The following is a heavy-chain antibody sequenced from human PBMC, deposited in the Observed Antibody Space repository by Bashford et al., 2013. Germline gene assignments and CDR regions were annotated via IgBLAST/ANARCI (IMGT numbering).Heavy chain of an antibody. CDR1: GFTFSDYY. Sequence: GSLRLSCAASGFTFSDYYMSWIRQAPGKGLEWVSYISSSGSTIYYADSVKGRFTISRDNAKNSLYLQMNSLRAEDTAVYYCARAQFDWLLYLDAFDIWGQGTMVTVSS. J-gene: IGHJ3*02. D-gene: IGHD3-9*01. CDR2: ISSSGSTI. V-gene: IGHV3-11*01. CDR3: ARAQFDWLLYLDAFDI.